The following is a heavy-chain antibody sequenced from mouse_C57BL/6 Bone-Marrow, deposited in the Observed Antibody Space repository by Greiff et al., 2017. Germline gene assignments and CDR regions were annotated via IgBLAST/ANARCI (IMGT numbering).Heavy chain of an antibody. D-gene: IGHD2-3*01. CDR2: ISSGGSYT. CDR3: ARRYCDGYYVWFAY. J-gene: IGHJ3*01. Sequence: EVQLVESGGDLVQPGGSLKLSCAASGFTFSSYGMSWVRQTPDKRLEWVATISSGGSYTYYPDSVTGRFTISSDNAKNTLYLQMSSLESEDTVMYYCARRYCDGYYVWFAYWGQGTLVTVSA. CDR1: GFTFSSYG. V-gene: IGHV5-6*01.